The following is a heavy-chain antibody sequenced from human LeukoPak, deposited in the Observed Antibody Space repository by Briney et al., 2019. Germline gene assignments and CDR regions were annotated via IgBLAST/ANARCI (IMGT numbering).Heavy chain of an antibody. CDR2: ISWNSGSI. Sequence: GGSLRLSCAASGFTFDDYAMHWVRQAPGKGLEWVSGISWNSGSIGYADSVKGRFTISRDNAKNSLYLQMNSLRAEDTALYYCAKDKSVGTYYYYGLDVWGQGTTVTVSS. D-gene: IGHD1-1*01. CDR1: GFTFDDYA. J-gene: IGHJ6*02. V-gene: IGHV3-9*01. CDR3: AKDKSVGTYYYYGLDV.